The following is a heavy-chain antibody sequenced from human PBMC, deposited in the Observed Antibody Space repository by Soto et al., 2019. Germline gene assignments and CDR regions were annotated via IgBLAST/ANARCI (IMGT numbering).Heavy chain of an antibody. J-gene: IGHJ5*02. CDR3: ARLNDYYDSSGYYQTFDP. D-gene: IGHD3-22*01. Sequence: GESLKISCKGSGYSFTSYWIGWVRQMPGKGLEWMGIIYPGDSDTRYSPSFQGQVTISADKSISTAYLQWSSLKASDTAMYYCARLNDYYDSSGYYQTFDPWGQGTLVTVSS. CDR1: GYSFTSYW. CDR2: IYPGDSDT. V-gene: IGHV5-51*01.